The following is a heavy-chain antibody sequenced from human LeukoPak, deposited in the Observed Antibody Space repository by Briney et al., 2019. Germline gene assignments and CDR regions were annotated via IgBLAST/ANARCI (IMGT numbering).Heavy chain of an antibody. CDR2: IYYSGST. V-gene: IGHV4-59*01. J-gene: IGHJ3*02. D-gene: IGHD3-22*01. CDR1: GGPFSSYY. CDR3: ARDRSYYYDSSAAFDI. Sequence: SETLSLTCAVYGGPFSSYYWSWIRQPPGKGLEWIGYIYYSGSTNYNPSLKSRVTISVDTSKNQFSLKLSSVTAADTAVYYCARDRSYYYDSSAAFDIWGQGTMVTVSS.